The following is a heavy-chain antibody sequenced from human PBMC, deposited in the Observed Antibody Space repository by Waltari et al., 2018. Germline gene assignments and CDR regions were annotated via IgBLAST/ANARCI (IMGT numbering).Heavy chain of an antibody. CDR2: INWNGGST. V-gene: IGHV3-20*04. Sequence: EVQLVESGGGVVRPGGSLRLSCAASGFTFDDYGMSWVRQAPVKGLEWVSGINWNGGSTGYADSGKGRFTISRDNDKNSLYLQMNSLRAEDTALYYCARDSVKWLAGPGWYFDLWGRGTLVTVSS. CDR1: GFTFDDYG. J-gene: IGHJ2*01. D-gene: IGHD6-19*01. CDR3: ARDSVKWLAGPGWYFDL.